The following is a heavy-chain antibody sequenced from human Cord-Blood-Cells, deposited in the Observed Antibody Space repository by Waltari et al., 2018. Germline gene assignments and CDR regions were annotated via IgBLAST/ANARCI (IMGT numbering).Heavy chain of an antibody. CDR3: ARVDSSGYYYFAFDI. CDR2: IYYSGST. J-gene: IGHJ3*02. Sequence: QLQLQESGPGLVKPSETMSLTCTVSGGSISSSSYYWGWIRQPPGKGLEWIGSIYYSGSTDDNPSLKSRVTISVDTSKNQFSLKLSSVTAADTAVYYCARVDSSGYYYFAFDIWGQGTMVTVSS. V-gene: IGHV4-39*01. CDR1: GGSISSSSYY. D-gene: IGHD3-22*01.